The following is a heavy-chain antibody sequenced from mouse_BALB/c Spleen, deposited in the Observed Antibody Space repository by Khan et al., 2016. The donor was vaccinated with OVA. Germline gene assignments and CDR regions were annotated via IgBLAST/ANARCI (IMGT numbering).Heavy chain of an antibody. CDR1: GYTFTSYY. CDR2: INPSNGDT. D-gene: IGHD2-2*01. Sequence: QVQLQQSGAELVKPGASVKLSCKASGYTFTSYYMYWVKQRPGQGLEWIGDINPSNGDTYFNEKFKNKATLTVDKSSSTTYMQLSSLTSEDCAVYYCTRGGYGGFASWGQGTLVTVSA. V-gene: IGHV1-53*01. CDR3: TRGGYGGFAS. J-gene: IGHJ3*01.